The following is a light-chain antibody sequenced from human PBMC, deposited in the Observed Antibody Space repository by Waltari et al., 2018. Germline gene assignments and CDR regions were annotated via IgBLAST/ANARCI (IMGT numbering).Light chain of an antibody. V-gene: IGKV1-33*01. Sequence: DIQMTQSPSSLSAAVGDRVTSTCQATRDITTPLSWFQQRHGKAPQLLIYDASTLQPGVPSRFSGSGSGTTFSFTITSLQPEDSATYYCQHYHNLPYTFGRGTKLQIK. J-gene: IGKJ2*01. CDR2: DAS. CDR3: QHYHNLPYT. CDR1: RDITTP.